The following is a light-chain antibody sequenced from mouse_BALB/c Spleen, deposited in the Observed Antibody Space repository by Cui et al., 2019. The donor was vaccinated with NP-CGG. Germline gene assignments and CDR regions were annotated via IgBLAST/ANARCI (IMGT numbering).Light chain of an antibody. CDR2: GTN. CDR1: TGAITTSNY. V-gene: IGLV1*01. CDR3: ALWYSNHWV. Sequence: QAVVTQESALTTSPGETVTLTCRSSTGAITTSNYANWVQEKPDQLFTGIIGGTNNRVPGVPARFSGSLIGDKAALTITGAQTEDEAIYFCALWYSNHWVVGGGTKLTVL. J-gene: IGLJ1*01.